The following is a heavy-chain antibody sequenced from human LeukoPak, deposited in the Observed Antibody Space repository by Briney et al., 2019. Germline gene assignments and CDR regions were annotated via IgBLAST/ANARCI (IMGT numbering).Heavy chain of an antibody. CDR2: ISWNSGSI. J-gene: IGHJ6*03. CDR1: GFTFDDYA. Sequence: GGSLRLSCAASGFTFDDYAMHWVRQAPGKGLEWVSGISWNSGSIGYADSVKGRFTISRDNAKNSLYLQMNSLRAEDTALYYCAKDGASAAYYYYYMDVWGKGTTVTVSS. V-gene: IGHV3-9*01. D-gene: IGHD2-2*01. CDR3: AKDGASAAYYYYYMDV.